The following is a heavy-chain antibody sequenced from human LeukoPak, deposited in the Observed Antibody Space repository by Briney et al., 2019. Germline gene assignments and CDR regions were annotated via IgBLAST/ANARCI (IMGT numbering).Heavy chain of an antibody. D-gene: IGHD4-23*01. CDR1: GFTFNTYW. Sequence: PGGSLRLSCAASGFTFNTYWMSWVRQAPGKGLEWVANMKQDGSEKYYVDSVKGRFTVSRDNAKNSLYLQMNSLRAEDTAVYYCATNYGGNPFDYWGQGTLVTVSS. CDR2: MKQDGSEK. CDR3: ATNYGGNPFDY. V-gene: IGHV3-7*01. J-gene: IGHJ4*02.